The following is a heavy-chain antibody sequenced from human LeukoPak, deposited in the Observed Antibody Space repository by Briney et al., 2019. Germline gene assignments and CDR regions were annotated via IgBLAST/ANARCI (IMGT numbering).Heavy chain of an antibody. CDR1: GFTFSSYA. CDR3: ARASEDGYNYSIDY. D-gene: IGHD5-24*01. J-gene: IGHJ4*02. V-gene: IGHV3-23*01. CDR2: IRGTGSST. Sequence: GGSLRLSCGASGFTFSSYAMAWVRQAPGKGLEWVSAIRGTGSSTYYADSVKGRFTISRDNSKNTLYLQMNSLRAEDTAVYYCARASEDGYNYSIDYWGQGTLVTVSS.